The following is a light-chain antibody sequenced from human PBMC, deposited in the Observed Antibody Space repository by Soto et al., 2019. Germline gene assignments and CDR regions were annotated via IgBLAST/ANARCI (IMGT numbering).Light chain of an antibody. CDR1: QSVNSN. CDR2: GAS. Sequence: EKVMTQSPAALSVSPGERATLSCRSSQSVNSNLAWYQQKPGQDPRLLLYGASTRATGVPARFSGSASGTEFTLTISSLLSEDSAVYYCQQYNDWPLTFGGGTKVEIK. J-gene: IGKJ4*01. V-gene: IGKV3-15*01. CDR3: QQYNDWPLT.